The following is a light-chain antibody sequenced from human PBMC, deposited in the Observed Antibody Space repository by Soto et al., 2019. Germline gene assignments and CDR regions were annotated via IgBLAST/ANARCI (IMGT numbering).Light chain of an antibody. J-gene: IGKJ1*01. CDR1: QDISKD. V-gene: IGKV1-6*01. Sequence: AIQMTQSPTSLSASVGDRVIITCRASQDISKDLGWYQQKPGKAPKFLIYSATSTQSGVPSTFSGSGFGTDFTLTISSLQPEDFATYYCLQYHDSPRTFGQGTKVEF. CDR2: SAT. CDR3: LQYHDSPRT.